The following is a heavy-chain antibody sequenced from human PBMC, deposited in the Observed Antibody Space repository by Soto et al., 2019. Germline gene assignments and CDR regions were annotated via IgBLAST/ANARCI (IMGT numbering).Heavy chain of an antibody. CDR2: SRSKAHSYTT. J-gene: IGHJ3*02. V-gene: IGHV3-72*01. CDR3: ARRSMNNGFDI. CDR1: GFTFSDHY. Sequence: EVQLVESGGGLVQPGGSLRLSCAASGFTFSDHYMDWVRQAPGKGLEWVARSRSKAHSYTTEYAASVKGRFTISRDDSKNSLYLQMNSLKTEDTAVYYCARRSMNNGFDIWGQGTMVTVSS.